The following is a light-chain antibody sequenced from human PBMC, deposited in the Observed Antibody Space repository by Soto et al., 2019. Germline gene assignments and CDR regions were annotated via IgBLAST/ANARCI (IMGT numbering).Light chain of an antibody. CDR2: MAS. Sequence: IQMTQSPSTLSASAGDRVTITCRASQSISPYLAWYQQKPGKAPKLLIYMASSLQSGVPSRFSGSGSGTEFTLTISSLQPDDFASSYCQQSNSYPWTFGQGTQVDIK. V-gene: IGKV1-5*03. CDR1: QSISPY. CDR3: QQSNSYPWT. J-gene: IGKJ1*01.